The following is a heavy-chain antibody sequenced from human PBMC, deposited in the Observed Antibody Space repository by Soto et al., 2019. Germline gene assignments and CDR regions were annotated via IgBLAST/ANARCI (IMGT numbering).Heavy chain of an antibody. V-gene: IGHV3-7*01. J-gene: IGHJ4*02. CDR1: GLTLSSYW. Sequence: DGDLRLCWACSGLTLSSYWMNWVRQAPGKGLEWVANIKQDGSQKNYVDSVKGRFTISRDNAKNSLYLQMNSLRAEDTAVYYCAHLASSWGQGT. CDR3: AHLASS. CDR2: IKQDGSQK.